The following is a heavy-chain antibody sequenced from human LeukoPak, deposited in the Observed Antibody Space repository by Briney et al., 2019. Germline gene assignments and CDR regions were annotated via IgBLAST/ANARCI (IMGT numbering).Heavy chain of an antibody. CDR1: GYTFTSYG. J-gene: IGHJ5*02. D-gene: IGHD6-13*01. V-gene: IGHV1-18*01. CDR2: ISAYNGNT. CDR3: ARDPQQQLVLFSNWFDP. Sequence: ASLKVSCKASGYTFTSYGISWVRQAPGQGLEWMGWISAYNGNTNYAQKLQGRVTMTTDTSTSTAYMELRSLRSDDTAVYYCARDPQQQLVLFSNWFDPWGQGTLVTVSS.